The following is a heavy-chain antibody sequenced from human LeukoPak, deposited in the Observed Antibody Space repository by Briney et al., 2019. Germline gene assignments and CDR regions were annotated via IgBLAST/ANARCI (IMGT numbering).Heavy chain of an antibody. CDR1: GCTFSSYS. Sequence: GGSLRLSCAASGCTFSSYSMNWVRQAPGKGLEWVSSISSTSSYIYYADSVKGRFTISRDNAKNSLYLQMNSLRAEDTAVYYCAREAAGYCSSISCRQLDYWGQGTLVTVSS. V-gene: IGHV3-21*01. CDR3: AREAAGYCSSISCRQLDY. J-gene: IGHJ4*02. D-gene: IGHD2-2*01. CDR2: ISSTSSYI.